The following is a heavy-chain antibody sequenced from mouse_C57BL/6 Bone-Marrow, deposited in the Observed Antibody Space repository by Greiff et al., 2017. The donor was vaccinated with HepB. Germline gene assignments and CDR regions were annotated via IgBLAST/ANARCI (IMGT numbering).Heavy chain of an antibody. V-gene: IGHV5-6*02. J-gene: IGHJ4*01. Sequence: EVMLVESGGDLVKPEGSLKLSCAASGFTFSSYGMSWVRQTPDKRLEWVATISSGGSYTYYPDSVKGRFTISRDNAKNTLYLQMSSLKSEDTAMYYCARHKENYYGSSYAMDYWGQGTSVTVSS. CDR3: ARHKENYYGSSYAMDY. D-gene: IGHD1-1*01. CDR2: ISSGGSYT. CDR1: GFTFSSYG.